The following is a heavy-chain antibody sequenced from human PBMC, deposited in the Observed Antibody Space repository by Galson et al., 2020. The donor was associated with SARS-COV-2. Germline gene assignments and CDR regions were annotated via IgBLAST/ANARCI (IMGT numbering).Heavy chain of an antibody. CDR2: ITGRGDKT. Sequence: GGSLRLSCAASGFTLSNYAMTWVRQAPGKGPEWVSIITGRGDKTYHADSVKGRFTISRDNSKDTLFLQMNSLRADDTAVYYCPRGRCSDRTCLLPFDLGGQGTLVTVSS. V-gene: IGHV3-23*01. D-gene: IGHD3-9*01. CDR1: GFTLSNYA. CDR3: PRGRCSDRTCLLPFDL. J-gene: IGHJ4*02.